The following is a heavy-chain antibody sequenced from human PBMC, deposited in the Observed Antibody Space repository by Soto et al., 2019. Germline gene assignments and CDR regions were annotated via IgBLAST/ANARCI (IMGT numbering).Heavy chain of an antibody. V-gene: IGHV4-59*01. J-gene: IGHJ5*02. D-gene: IGHD3-10*01. Sequence: SETLSLTCTVSGGSMSSYYWSWIRQPPGKGLEWIGYIYYSGSTIYNPSLKSRVTISVDTSKNQFSLKLSSVAAADTAVYYCARYGSGSSVWFDPWGQGTLVTVSS. CDR1: GGSMSSYY. CDR2: IYYSGST. CDR3: ARYGSGSSVWFDP.